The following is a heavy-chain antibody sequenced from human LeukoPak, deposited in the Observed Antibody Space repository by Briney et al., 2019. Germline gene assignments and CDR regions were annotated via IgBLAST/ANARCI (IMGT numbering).Heavy chain of an antibody. CDR2: IRYDGSNK. CDR3: AKGQAGYFDY. Sequence: SGGSLRLSCAASGFTFSSYGMHWVRQAPGQGLEWVAFIRYDGSNKYYADSVKGRFTISRDNSKNTLYLQMNSLRAEDTAVYYCAKGQAGYFDYWGQGTLVTVSS. CDR1: GFTFSSYG. D-gene: IGHD6-25*01. J-gene: IGHJ4*02. V-gene: IGHV3-30*02.